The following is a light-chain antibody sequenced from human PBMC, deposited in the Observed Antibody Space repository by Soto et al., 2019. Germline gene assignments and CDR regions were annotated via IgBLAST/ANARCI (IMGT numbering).Light chain of an antibody. CDR2: DAS. Sequence: DIHMTQSPSSLSASVGDRVTITYRASESIRTWLAWYQHKPGKAPKFLIYDASTLESGVPSRFSGSGSGTEFTLTISSLQPDDFATYYCQQYGSFPPITFGGGTKVDIK. CDR3: QQYGSFPPIT. CDR1: ESIRTW. V-gene: IGKV1-5*01. J-gene: IGKJ4*01.